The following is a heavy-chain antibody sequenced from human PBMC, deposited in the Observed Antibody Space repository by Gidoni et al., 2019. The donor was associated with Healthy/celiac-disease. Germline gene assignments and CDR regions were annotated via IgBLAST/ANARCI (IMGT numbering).Heavy chain of an antibody. Sequence: SVAVGSISSSSYYWGWIRQPPGKGLEWIGSIYYSGSTYYNPSLKSRVTISVDTSKNQFSLKLSSVTAADTAVYYCARRPAEEYDFWSGYYPMWAFDIWGQGTMVTVSS. CDR2: IYYSGST. CDR3: ARRPAEEYDFWSGYYPMWAFDI. V-gene: IGHV4-39*01. CDR1: VGSISSSSYY. D-gene: IGHD3-3*01. J-gene: IGHJ3*02.